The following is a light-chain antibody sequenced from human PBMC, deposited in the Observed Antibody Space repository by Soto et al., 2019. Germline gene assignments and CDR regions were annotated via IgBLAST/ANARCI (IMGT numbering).Light chain of an antibody. J-gene: IGLJ3*02. Sequence: QSALTQPASVSGSPGQSITISCTGTSGDIGANDYVSWYQQHPGKAPKLMIFEVTNRPSGVPNRFSGSKSGKTASLTISRLQTEDEADYYCSSYTTNNDLMFGGGTKGTVL. CDR2: EVT. CDR1: SGDIGANDY. V-gene: IGLV2-14*01. CDR3: SSYTTNNDLM.